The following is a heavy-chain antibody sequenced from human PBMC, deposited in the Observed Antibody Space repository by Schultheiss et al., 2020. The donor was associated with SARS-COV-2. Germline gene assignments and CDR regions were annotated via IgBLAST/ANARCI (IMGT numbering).Heavy chain of an antibody. Sequence: GGSLRLSCTGSEFTFSDYWMYWVRQAPGKGLEWVSRIKSGGTYASYADSVKGRFTISRDNAKNTLYLQMNSLRAEDTAVYYCAKAEGAVSSSSDYWGQGTLVTVSS. CDR3: AKAEGAVSSSSDY. CDR2: IKSGGTYA. J-gene: IGHJ4*02. V-gene: IGHV3-74*01. D-gene: IGHD6-6*01. CDR1: EFTFSDYW.